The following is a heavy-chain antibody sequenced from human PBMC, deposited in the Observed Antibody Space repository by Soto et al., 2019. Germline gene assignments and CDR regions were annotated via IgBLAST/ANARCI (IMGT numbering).Heavy chain of an antibody. CDR2: VNPGDSDT. CDR3: ARSSGQQLGRGWFDP. V-gene: IGHV5-51*01. CDR1: GYSFTSYW. Sequence: GESLKISCKGSGYSFTSYWVAWVRQMPGKGLEWMGIVNPGDSDTRYSPSFQGQVTVSADKSISTAYLHWSSLKASDTAMYYCARSSGQQLGRGWFDPWGQGTLVTVSS. D-gene: IGHD6-13*01. J-gene: IGHJ5*02.